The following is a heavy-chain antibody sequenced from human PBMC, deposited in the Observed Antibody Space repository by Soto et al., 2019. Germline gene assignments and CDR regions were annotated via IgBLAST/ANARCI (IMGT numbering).Heavy chain of an antibody. V-gene: IGHV3-30*18. Sequence: VQLLESGGGLIQPGGSLRLSCAASGFTFSYGIHWLRQAPGKGLEWVAYISYDSSNKFYGDSVKGRFTISRDNSKNTQCLQMNSLRAEDTAVYYCAKLVIGYCSSNTCDEYLVQGTLVAVSS. D-gene: IGHD2-2*01. CDR1: GFTFSYG. CDR3: AKLVIGYCSSNTCDEY. J-gene: IGHJ4*02. CDR2: ISYDSSNK.